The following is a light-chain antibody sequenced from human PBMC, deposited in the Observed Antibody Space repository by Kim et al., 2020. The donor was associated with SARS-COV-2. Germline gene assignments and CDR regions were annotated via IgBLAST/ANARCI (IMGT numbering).Light chain of an antibody. CDR2: TLS. J-gene: IGKJ2*01. Sequence: DIVMTQTPLSLPVTPGEPASISCRSSRSLFDRNDGNTYLDWNVQKPGQSPQLLIYTLSYRPSGVPDRFSGSGSGTYFTLKISRVEAEDVGLYYCMQRIEFPYTFGPGTNLEI. CDR3: MQRIEFPYT. V-gene: IGKV2-40*01. CDR1: RSLFDRNDGNTY.